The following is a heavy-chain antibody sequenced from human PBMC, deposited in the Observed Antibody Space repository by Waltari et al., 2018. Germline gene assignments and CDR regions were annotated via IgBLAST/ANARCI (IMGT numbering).Heavy chain of an antibody. D-gene: IGHD5-18*01. CDR3: ARVEYSYGPYCFDS. V-gene: IGHV3-74*01. CDR1: GFNFRGHW. Sequence: EVQLVESGGGLVQPGGSLRLSCEASGFNFRGHWMHWVRQAPGKGLVWVSRISSDGNTTTYADSVKGRFTISRDNAKNTVFLEMNSLTAEDTAMYYCARVEYSYGPYCFDSWGQGTLVTVSS. J-gene: IGHJ4*02. CDR2: ISSDGNTT.